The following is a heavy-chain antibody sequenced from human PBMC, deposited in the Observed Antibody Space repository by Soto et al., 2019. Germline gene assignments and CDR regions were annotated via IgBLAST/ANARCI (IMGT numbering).Heavy chain of an antibody. CDR2: ISTYNGNT. D-gene: IGHD3-10*01. Sequence: ASVKVSCKTSGYTFTNFGISWVRQAPGQGLEWMGWISTYNGNTNYAQKFQGRVTITRDTSASTAYLELSSLRSEDTAANYCARDIISDFWGQGTTVAVCS. V-gene: IGHV1-18*01. CDR1: GYTFTNFG. J-gene: IGHJ6*01. CDR3: ARDIISDF.